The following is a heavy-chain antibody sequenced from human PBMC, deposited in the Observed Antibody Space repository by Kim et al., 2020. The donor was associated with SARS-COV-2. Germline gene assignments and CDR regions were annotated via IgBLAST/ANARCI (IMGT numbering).Heavy chain of an antibody. CDR2: IYHSGST. Sequence: SETLSLTCAVSGGSISSGGYSWSWIRQPPGKGLEWIGYIYHSGSTYYNPSLKSRVTISVDRSKNQFSLKLSSVTAADTAVYYCARSLPAAIFYFDYWGQGTLVTVSS. CDR3: ARSLPAAIFYFDY. J-gene: IGHJ4*02. CDR1: GGSISSGGYS. V-gene: IGHV4-30-2*01. D-gene: IGHD2-2*01.